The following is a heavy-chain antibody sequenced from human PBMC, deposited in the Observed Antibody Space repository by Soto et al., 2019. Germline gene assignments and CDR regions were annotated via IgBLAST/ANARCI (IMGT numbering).Heavy chain of an antibody. CDR2: ISTYNGNT. V-gene: IGHV1-18*01. J-gene: IGHJ4*02. CDR3: ARDRAYCSTSTCYFEADY. D-gene: IGHD2-2*01. Sequence: ASVKVSCKASGSTFTNYGISWVRQAPGQGLEWMGWISTYNGNTNYAQKLQGRVTMATDTSTSTVYMEMRSLRFDDTAVYYCARDRAYCSTSTCYFEADYWGQGTLVTVSS. CDR1: GSTFTNYG.